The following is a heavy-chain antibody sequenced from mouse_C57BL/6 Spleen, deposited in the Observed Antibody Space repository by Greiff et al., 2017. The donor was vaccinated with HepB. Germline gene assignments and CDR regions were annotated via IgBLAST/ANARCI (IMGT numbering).Heavy chain of an antibody. CDR1: GYAFTNYL. CDR2: INPGSGGT. Sequence: VKLMESGAELVRPGTSVKVSCKASGYAFTNYLIEWVKQRPGQGLEWIGVINPGSGGTNYNEKFKGKATLTADKSSSTAYMQLSSLTSEDSAVYFCAREGGDYDGGAWFAYWGQGTLVTVSA. J-gene: IGHJ3*01. V-gene: IGHV1-54*01. D-gene: IGHD2-4*01. CDR3: AREGGDYDGGAWFAY.